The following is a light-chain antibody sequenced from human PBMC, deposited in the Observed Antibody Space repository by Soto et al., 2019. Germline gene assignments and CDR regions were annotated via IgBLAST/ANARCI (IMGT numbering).Light chain of an antibody. CDR3: SSGGGASAPVL. Sequence: QSALTQPASVSGSPGHSITISCTGTSSDVGAYNYVSWYQHHPGKAPKLMIYDVSHRPSGVSDRFSGSKSGNTASLTVSGLQAEDEADFYGSSGGGASAPVLFGGGTKLPAL. V-gene: IGLV2-14*03. J-gene: IGLJ3*02. CDR2: DVS. CDR1: SSDVGAYNY.